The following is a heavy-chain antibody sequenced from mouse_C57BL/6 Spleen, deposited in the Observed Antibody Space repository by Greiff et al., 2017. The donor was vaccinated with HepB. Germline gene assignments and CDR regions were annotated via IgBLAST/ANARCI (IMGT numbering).Heavy chain of an antibody. CDR3: ARSNYLHDSDY. J-gene: IGHJ2*01. CDR1: GYSITSGYS. V-gene: IGHV3-6*01. CDR2: ISYDGSN. D-gene: IGHD2-5*01. Sequence: EVQLQQSGPGLVKPSQSLSLTCSVTGYSITSGYSWNWIRQFPGNKLEWMGYISYDGSNNYNPSRKNRISITRDTSKNQFFLKLNSVTTEDTATYYCARSNYLHDSDYWGQGTTLTVSS.